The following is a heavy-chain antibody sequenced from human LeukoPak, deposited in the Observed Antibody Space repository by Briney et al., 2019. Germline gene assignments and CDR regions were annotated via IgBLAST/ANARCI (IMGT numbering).Heavy chain of an antibody. CDR1: GYTVTGYY. J-gene: IGHJ4*02. D-gene: IGHD6-19*01. Sequence: ASVKVSCKASGYTVTGYYMHWVRQAPGQGLEWMGWINPNSGGTNYAQKFQGRVTMTRDTSISTAYMELSRLRSDDTAVYYCARDLVAVAGTPLWYFDYWGQGTLVTVSS. CDR3: ARDLVAVAGTPLWYFDY. V-gene: IGHV1-2*02. CDR2: INPNSGGT.